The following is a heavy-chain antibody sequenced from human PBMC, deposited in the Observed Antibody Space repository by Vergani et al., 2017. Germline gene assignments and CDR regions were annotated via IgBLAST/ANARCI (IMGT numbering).Heavy chain of an antibody. CDR2: VSPYNGNT. CDR3: AGDVFYNNIHDKCHPPPYYGIGV. V-gene: IGHV1-18*01. Sequence: QSQLVQSGDEVKKPGASVKVSCKTSGYSFINYGISWVRQAPGQGLEWLGWVSPYNGNTNYGKKIQGRVTMSIDTSTRTAYMQLRSLTFDDTAVYYGAGDVFYNNIHDKCHPPPYYGIGVWGQGTMVTVSS. CDR1: GYSFINYG. D-gene: IGHD3-10*01. J-gene: IGHJ6*02.